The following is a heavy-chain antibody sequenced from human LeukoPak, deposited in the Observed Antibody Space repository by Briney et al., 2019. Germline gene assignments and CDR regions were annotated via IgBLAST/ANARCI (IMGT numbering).Heavy chain of an antibody. V-gene: IGHV1-2*02. Sequence: GASVKVSCKASGYTFTGYYMHWVRQAPGQGLEWMGWINPNSGGTNYAQKFQDRVTMTRDTSISTAYMELSRLRSDDTAVYYCARDKPPYSSGWYREDWFDPWGQGTLVTVS. J-gene: IGHJ5*02. CDR3: ARDKPPYSSGWYREDWFDP. D-gene: IGHD6-19*01. CDR2: INPNSGGT. CDR1: GYTFTGYY.